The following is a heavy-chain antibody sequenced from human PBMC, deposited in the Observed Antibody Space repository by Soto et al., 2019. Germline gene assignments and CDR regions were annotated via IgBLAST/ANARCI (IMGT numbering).Heavy chain of an antibody. V-gene: IGHV5-51*01. D-gene: IGHD2-15*01. CDR2: IYPGDSDT. J-gene: IGHJ6*02. CDR1: GYSFTSYW. Sequence: PGESLKISCKGPGYSFTSYWIGWVRQMPGKGLEWMGIIYPGDSDTRYSPSFQGQVTISADKSISTAYLQWSSLKASDTAMYYCARSPRSSGSPRGYGMDVWGQGTTVTVSS. CDR3: ARSPRSSGSPRGYGMDV.